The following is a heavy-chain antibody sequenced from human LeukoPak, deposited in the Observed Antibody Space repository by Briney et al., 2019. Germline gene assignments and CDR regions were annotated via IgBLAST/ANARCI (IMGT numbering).Heavy chain of an antibody. D-gene: IGHD3-10*01. Sequence: ASVKVSCKASGYTFTSYGISWVRQAPGQGLEWMGWISAYNGNTSYAQKLQGRVTMTTDTSTSTAYMELWSLRSDDTAVYYCARVGDYYGSGSYYIPYYYYGMDVWGQGTTVTVSS. CDR2: ISAYNGNT. V-gene: IGHV1-18*01. CDR1: GYTFTSYG. J-gene: IGHJ6*02. CDR3: ARVGDYYGSGSYYIPYYYYGMDV.